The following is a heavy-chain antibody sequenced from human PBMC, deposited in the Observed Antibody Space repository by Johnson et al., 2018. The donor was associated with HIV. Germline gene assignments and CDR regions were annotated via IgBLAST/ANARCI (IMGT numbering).Heavy chain of an antibody. CDR3: ATRDPTYRPGAFDI. Sequence: QVQLVESGGGVVQPGRSLRLSCAASGFTFSDHYMSWIRQAPGKGLEWVSYISSSGSTIYYADSVKGRFTISRDNDKNSLYLQMSSLRVEDTAVYYCATRDPTYRPGAFDIWGQGTTVTVS. D-gene: IGHD1-14*01. J-gene: IGHJ3*02. CDR2: ISSSGSTI. V-gene: IGHV3-11*04. CDR1: GFTFSDHY.